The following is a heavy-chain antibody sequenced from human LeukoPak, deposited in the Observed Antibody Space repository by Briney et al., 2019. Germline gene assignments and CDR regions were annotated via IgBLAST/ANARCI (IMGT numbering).Heavy chain of an antibody. V-gene: IGHV3-30*02. CDR1: GFTFSSYG. CDR3: AKDGDDYLDY. J-gene: IGHJ4*02. Sequence: PGGSLRLSCAASGFTFSSYGMHWVRQAPGKGLERVAFIRYDGSNKYYADSVKGRFTISRDNSKNTLYLQMNSLRAEDTAVYYCAKDGDDYLDYWGQGTLVTVSS. D-gene: IGHD7-27*01. CDR2: IRYDGSNK.